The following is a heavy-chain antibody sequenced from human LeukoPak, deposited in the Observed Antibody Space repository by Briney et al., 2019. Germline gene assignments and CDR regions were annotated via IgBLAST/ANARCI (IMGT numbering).Heavy chain of an antibody. D-gene: IGHD5-18*01. CDR2: ITPIFGTA. J-gene: IGHJ4*02. CDR3: ARAGTADVDTAMVYFDY. V-gene: IGHV1-69*13. Sequence: ASVKVSCKASGGTFSSYAISWVRQAPGQGLEWMGGITPIFGTANYAQKFQGRVTITADESTSTAYMELSSLRSEDTAVYYCARAGTADVDTAMVYFDYWSQGTLVTVSS. CDR1: GGTFSSYA.